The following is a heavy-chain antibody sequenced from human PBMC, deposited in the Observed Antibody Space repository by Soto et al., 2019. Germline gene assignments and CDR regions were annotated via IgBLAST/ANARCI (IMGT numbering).Heavy chain of an antibody. CDR1: GGSISSSSYY. CDR3: ASLQFTDWFDP. Sequence: SETLSLTCTVSGGSISSSSYYWGWIRQPPGKGLEWMGSIYYTGSTYYNPSLKSRVTISVDASRDQFSLKLNSVTAADTAVYYCASLQFTDWFDPWGQGTLVTVSS. J-gene: IGHJ5*02. V-gene: IGHV4-39*01. CDR2: IYYTGST.